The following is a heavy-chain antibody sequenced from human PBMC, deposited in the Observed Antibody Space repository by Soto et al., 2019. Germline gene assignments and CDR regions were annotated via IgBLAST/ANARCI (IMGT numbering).Heavy chain of an antibody. CDR3: ARALGITMVRGVIPYYYGMDV. CDR2: IYYSGST. V-gene: IGHV4-30-4*01. Sequence: SETLFLTCTVSGGSISSGDYYWSWIRQPPGKGLEWIGYIYYSGSTYYNPSLKSRVTISVDTSKNQFSLKLSSVTAADTAVYYCARALGITMVRGVIPYYYGMDVWGQGTTVTVSS. J-gene: IGHJ6*02. D-gene: IGHD3-10*01. CDR1: GGSISSGDYY.